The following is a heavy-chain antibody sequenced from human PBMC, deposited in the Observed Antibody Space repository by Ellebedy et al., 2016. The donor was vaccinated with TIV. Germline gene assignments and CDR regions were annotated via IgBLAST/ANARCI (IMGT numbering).Heavy chain of an antibody. CDR2: INAGNGNT. CDR1: GYTFTSYA. J-gene: IGHJ5*02. Sequence: ASVKVSCXASGYTFTSYAMHWVRQAPGQRLEWMGWINAGNGNTKYSQKFQGRVTITRDTSASTAYMELSSLRSEDTAVYYCAREPLLWFGEGYNWFDPWGQGTLVTVSS. V-gene: IGHV1-3*01. CDR3: AREPLLWFGEGYNWFDP. D-gene: IGHD3-10*01.